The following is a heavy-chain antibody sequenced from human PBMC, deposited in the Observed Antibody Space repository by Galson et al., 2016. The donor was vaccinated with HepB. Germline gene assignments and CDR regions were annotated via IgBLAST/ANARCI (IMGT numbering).Heavy chain of an antibody. D-gene: IGHD1-26*01. CDR1: GFTFSSSG. J-gene: IGHJ2*01. V-gene: IGHV3-30*19. CDR2: ISYDGSKK. Sequence: SLRLSCAASGFTFSSSGMHWVRQAPGKGLEWVALISYDGSKKYYADSVKGRFAMSRDNSKNTLNLQRNSLRVEDTAVYYCAREAGGSYYAYWYFDLWGRGTLVTVSS. CDR3: AREAGGSYYAYWYFDL.